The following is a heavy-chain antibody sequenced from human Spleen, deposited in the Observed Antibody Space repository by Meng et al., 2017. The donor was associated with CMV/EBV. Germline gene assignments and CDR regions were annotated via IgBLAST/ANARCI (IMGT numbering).Heavy chain of an antibody. CDR1: GGSISAGDY. CDR3: ARGLGWFDP. V-gene: IGHV4-39*07. J-gene: IGHJ5*02. D-gene: IGHD3-10*01. CDR2: IYYSGNT. Sequence: SETLSLTCTVSGGSISAGDYWGWIRQPPGKGLEWIGTIYYSGNTYYNPSLKSRVTISVDTSKDQFSLKLSSVTAADTAVYYCARGLGWFDPWGQGTLVTVSS.